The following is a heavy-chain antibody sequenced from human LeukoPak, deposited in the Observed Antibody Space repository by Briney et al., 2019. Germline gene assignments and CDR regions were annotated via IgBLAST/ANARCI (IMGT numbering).Heavy chain of an antibody. Sequence: PSQTLSLTCTVSGGSISSGSYYWSWIRQPAGKGLEWIGRIYTSGSTNYNPSLKSRVTISVDTSKNQFSLKLSSVTAADTAVYYCASSYDSSGYYFGVGAFDIWGQGTVVTVSS. D-gene: IGHD3-22*01. CDR3: ASSYDSSGYYFGVGAFDI. CDR1: GGSISSGSYY. CDR2: IYTSGST. V-gene: IGHV4-61*02. J-gene: IGHJ3*02.